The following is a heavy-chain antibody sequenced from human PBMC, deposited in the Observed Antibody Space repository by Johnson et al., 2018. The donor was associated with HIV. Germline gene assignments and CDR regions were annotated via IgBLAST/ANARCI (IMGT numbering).Heavy chain of an antibody. Sequence: VQLVESGGGLVQPGRSLRLSCAASGFTFDDYAMHWVRQAPGKGLEWVSGINWNSGRIGYADSVKGRFTISRDNAKNSLYLQMNSLRAEDTAVYSCAREGRVLTTFGGLIDTGVFDIWDQGTMVTVSS. CDR2: INWNSGRI. D-gene: IGHD3-16*02. CDR3: AREGRVLTTFGGLIDTGVFDI. V-gene: IGHV3-9*01. J-gene: IGHJ3*02. CDR1: GFTFDDYA.